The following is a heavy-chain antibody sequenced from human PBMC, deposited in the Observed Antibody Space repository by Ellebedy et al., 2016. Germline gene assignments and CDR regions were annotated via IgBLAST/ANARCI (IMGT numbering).Heavy chain of an antibody. CDR1: GFTFSSYW. CDR2: INSDGSST. D-gene: IGHD5-12*01. CDR3: VKSKVATHYDAFDI. Sequence: GGSLRLXCAASGFTFSSYWMHWVRQAPGKGLVWVSRINSDGSSTSYADSVQGRFTISRDNAKNTLYLQMNSLRAEDTAVYYCVKSKVATHYDAFDIWGKGTMITVSS. J-gene: IGHJ3*02. V-gene: IGHV3-74*01.